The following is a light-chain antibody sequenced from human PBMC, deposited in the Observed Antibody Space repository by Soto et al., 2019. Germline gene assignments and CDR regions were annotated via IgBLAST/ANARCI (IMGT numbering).Light chain of an antibody. V-gene: IGKV1-17*01. CDR3: LQHNSYPLT. CDR2: DAS. CDR1: QDIRTN. Sequence: DSQMTQSPSSLSASLGDIVAIAFVAGQDIRTNLGWYQQKPGKAPKRLIFDASSLQSGVPSRFSGSGSGTEFTLTISSLQPEDFATYYCLQHNSYPLTFGGGTKVHI. J-gene: IGKJ4*01.